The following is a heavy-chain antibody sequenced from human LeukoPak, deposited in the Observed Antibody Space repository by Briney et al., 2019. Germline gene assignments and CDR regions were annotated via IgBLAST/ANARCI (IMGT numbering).Heavy chain of an antibody. CDR3: ARDRVFGNGLPAYYYGMDV. CDR2: INAGNGNT. CDR1: GYTFSSYA. D-gene: IGHD6-19*01. V-gene: IGHV1-3*01. J-gene: IGHJ6*02. Sequence: ASVKVSCKASGYTFSSYAMHWVRQAPGQRLEWMGWINAGNGNTKFSQKFQGRVTITRDTSASTAYMELSSLRSEDTAVYYCARDRVFGNGLPAYYYGMDVWGQGTTVTVSS.